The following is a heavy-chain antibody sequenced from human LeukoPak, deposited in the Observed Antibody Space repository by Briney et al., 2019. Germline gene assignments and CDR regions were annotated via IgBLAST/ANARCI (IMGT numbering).Heavy chain of an antibody. CDR2: INSDGSST. CDR3: AKSEGHTEPY. Sequence: PGGSLRLSCAASGFTFSSYWMHRVRQAPGKGLVWVSRINSDGSSTSYADSVKGRSTISRDNAKNTLYLQMNSLRAEDTAVYYCAKSEGHTEPYWGQGTLVTVSS. V-gene: IGHV3-74*01. D-gene: IGHD1-14*01. CDR1: GFTFSSYW. J-gene: IGHJ4*02.